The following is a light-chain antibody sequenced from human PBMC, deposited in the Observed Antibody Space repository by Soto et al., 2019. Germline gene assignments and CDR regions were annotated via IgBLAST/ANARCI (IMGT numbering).Light chain of an antibody. Sequence: QSALTQPASVSGSPGQSLTISCTGTSSDVGSYNLVSWYQHHPGKAPKFIIYEVTRRPSGVPDRIFASKSDTTASLTVSGLQAEDEADYYCSSFAGTNSFVFGTGTKLTVL. CDR2: EVT. J-gene: IGLJ1*01. CDR1: SSDVGSYNL. CDR3: SSFAGTNSFV. V-gene: IGLV2-8*01.